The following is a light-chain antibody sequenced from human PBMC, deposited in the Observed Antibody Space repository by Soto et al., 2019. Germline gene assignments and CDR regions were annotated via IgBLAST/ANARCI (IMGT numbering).Light chain of an antibody. CDR1: RLDVGGYNY. CDR3: SSYTTSNSRQIV. J-gene: IGLJ1*01. V-gene: IGLV2-14*03. CDR2: DVS. Sequence: QSLVTQPASVSGCPGQSITISCTGTRLDVGGYNYVSWYQHHPGKAPKLMIFDVSNRPSGVSNRFSGSKSGNTASLTISGLQPEDEADYYCSSYTTSNSRQIVFGTGTKVTVL.